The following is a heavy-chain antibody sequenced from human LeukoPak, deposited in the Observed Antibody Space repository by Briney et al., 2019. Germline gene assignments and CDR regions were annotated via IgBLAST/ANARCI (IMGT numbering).Heavy chain of an antibody. CDR2: INSDGSST. CDR1: GFTFDDYA. D-gene: IGHD1-7*01. Sequence: GGSLRLSCAASGFTFDDYAMHWVRQAPGKGLVWVSRINSDGSSTSYADSVKGRFTISRDNAKNTLYLQMNSLRAEDTAVYYCAREGDWNYEGGDYWGQGTLVTVSS. J-gene: IGHJ4*02. CDR3: AREGDWNYEGGDY. V-gene: IGHV3-74*01.